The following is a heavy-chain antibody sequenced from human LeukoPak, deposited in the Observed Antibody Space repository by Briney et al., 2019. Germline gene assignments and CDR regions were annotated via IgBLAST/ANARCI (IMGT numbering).Heavy chain of an antibody. J-gene: IGHJ4*02. Sequence: GGSLRLSCAVSGFTFSNAWMSWVCQAPGKGLEWVGRIKSKTDGGTTDYAAPVKGRFTISRDDSKNTLYLQMNSLKTEDTAVYYCTTLYSYGFFDYWGQGTLVTVSS. CDR2: IKSKTDGGTT. V-gene: IGHV3-15*01. CDR1: GFTFSNAW. CDR3: TTLYSYGFFDY. D-gene: IGHD5-18*01.